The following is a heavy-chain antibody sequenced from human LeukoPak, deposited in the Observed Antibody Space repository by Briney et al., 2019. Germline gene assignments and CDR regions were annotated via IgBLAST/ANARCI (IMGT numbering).Heavy chain of an antibody. J-gene: IGHJ4*02. D-gene: IGHD1-26*01. V-gene: IGHV4-39*01. CDR3: ARHPLVGADY. CDR1: AGSISSSSYY. Sequence: SETLSLTCTVSAGSISSSSYYWGWIRQPRGKGLEWIGSIHYSGSTYYNPSLKSRVTISVDTSKNQFSLKLSSVTAADTAVYYCARHPLVGADYWGQGTLVTVSS. CDR2: IHYSGST.